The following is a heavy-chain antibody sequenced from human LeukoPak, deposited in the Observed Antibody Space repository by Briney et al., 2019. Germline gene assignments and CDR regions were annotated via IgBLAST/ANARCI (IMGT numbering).Heavy chain of an antibody. Sequence: SVKVSCKASGGTFSSYAISWVRQAPGQGLEWMGGIIPIFGTANYAQKFQGRVTITADESTSTAYMELSSLRSEDTAVYYCVAMVRGVGYYYYYYGMDVWDQGTTVTVSS. CDR2: IIPIFGTA. CDR3: VAMVRGVGYYYYYYGMDV. CDR1: GGTFSSYA. V-gene: IGHV1-69*01. J-gene: IGHJ6*02. D-gene: IGHD3-10*01.